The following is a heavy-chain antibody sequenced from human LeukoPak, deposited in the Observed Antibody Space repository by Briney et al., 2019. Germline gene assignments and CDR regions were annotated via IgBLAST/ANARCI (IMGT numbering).Heavy chain of an antibody. D-gene: IGHD4-23*01. J-gene: IGHJ4*02. CDR1: GFTFSSYS. Sequence: GGSLRLSCAASGFTFSSYSMNWVRQAPGKGLEWVSSISSSSSYIYYADSVKGRFTISRDNAKNSLYLQMDSLRAEDTAVYYCARLYGANVGYLDYWGQGTLVTVSS. V-gene: IGHV3-21*01. CDR2: ISSSSSYI. CDR3: ARLYGANVGYLDY.